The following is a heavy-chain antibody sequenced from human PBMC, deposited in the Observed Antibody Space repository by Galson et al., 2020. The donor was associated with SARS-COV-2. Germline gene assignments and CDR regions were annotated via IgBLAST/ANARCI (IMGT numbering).Heavy chain of an antibody. J-gene: IGHJ3*02. Sequence: GGSLRLSCAASGFTFSSYAMHWVRQAPGKGLEWVAVISYDGSNKYYADSVKGRFTISRDNSKNTLYLQMNSLRAEDTAVYYCATELLGAFDIWGEGIMVIVSS. CDR2: ISYDGSNK. CDR1: GFTFSSYA. CDR3: ATELLGAFDI. V-gene: IGHV3-30*04. D-gene: IGHD1-26*01.